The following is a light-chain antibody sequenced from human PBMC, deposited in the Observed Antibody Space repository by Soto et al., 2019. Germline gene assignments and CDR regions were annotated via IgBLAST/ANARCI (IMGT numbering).Light chain of an antibody. V-gene: IGLV2-23*01. J-gene: IGLJ3*02. Sequence: QSALTQPASVSGSPGQSITISCTGTSSDVGRYNLLSWYQQHPGKAPKLMIFEGSERPSGVSYRFSGSKSGSTASLTISGLQAEDEADYYCCSYAGSGTGVFGGGTKLTVL. CDR2: EGS. CDR3: CSYAGSGTGV. CDR1: SSDVGRYNL.